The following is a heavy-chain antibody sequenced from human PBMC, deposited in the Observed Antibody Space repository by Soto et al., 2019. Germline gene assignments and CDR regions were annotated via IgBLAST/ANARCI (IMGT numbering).Heavy chain of an antibody. V-gene: IGHV3-74*01. CDR3: ASPRGYCSSTSCYSRLGDAFDI. J-gene: IGHJ3*02. Sequence: GGSLRLSCAASGFTFSSYWMHWVRQAPGKGLVWVSRINSDGSSTSYADSVKGRFTISRDNAKNTLYLQMNSLRAEDTAVYYCASPRGYCSSTSCYSRLGDAFDIWGQGTMVTVSS. CDR1: GFTFSSYW. CDR2: INSDGSST. D-gene: IGHD2-2*01.